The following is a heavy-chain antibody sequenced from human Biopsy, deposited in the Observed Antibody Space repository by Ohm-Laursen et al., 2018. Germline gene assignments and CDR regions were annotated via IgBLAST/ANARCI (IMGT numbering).Heavy chain of an antibody. V-gene: IGHV1-69*04. CDR2: IVPVLGHL. CDR3: AADADGYYTEFDY. J-gene: IGHJ4*02. CDR1: GGPSSNYA. D-gene: IGHD3-3*01. Sequence: GSSVKVSCKVSGGPSSNYAFSWVRQAPGQGLEWVGRIVPVLGHLNYAQRFQGRVSITADKSTSYVFMDLSRLTSGDTAVYYCAADADGYYTEFDYWGPGTLVTVSS.